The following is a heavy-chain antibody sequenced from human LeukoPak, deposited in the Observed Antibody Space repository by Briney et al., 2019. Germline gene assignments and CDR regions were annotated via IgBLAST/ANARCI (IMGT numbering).Heavy chain of an antibody. CDR3: AKEMGSSGWYSYYYYGMDV. Sequence: PGGSLRLSCAASGFTFSSYGMHWVRQAPGKGLEWVAVISYDGSNKYYADSVKGRFTISRDNSKNTLYLQMNSLRAEDTAVYYCAKEMGSSGWYSYYYYGMDVWGQGTTVTVSS. CDR1: GFTFSSYG. CDR2: ISYDGSNK. V-gene: IGHV3-30*18. J-gene: IGHJ6*02. D-gene: IGHD6-19*01.